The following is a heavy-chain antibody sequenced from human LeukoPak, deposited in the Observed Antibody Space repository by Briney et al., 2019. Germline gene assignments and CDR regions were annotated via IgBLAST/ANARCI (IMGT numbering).Heavy chain of an antibody. V-gene: IGHV4-4*07. CDR2: IYTSGST. J-gene: IGHJ6*03. CDR3: AREKYYDILTGYPGYYYMDV. D-gene: IGHD3-9*01. Sequence: PSETLSLTCTVSGGSISSYYWSWIRQPAGKGLEWIGRIYTSGSTNYNPSLKSRVTMSVDASKNQFPLKLSSVTAADTAVYYCAREKYYDILTGYPGYYYMDVWGKGTTVTVSS. CDR1: GGSISSYY.